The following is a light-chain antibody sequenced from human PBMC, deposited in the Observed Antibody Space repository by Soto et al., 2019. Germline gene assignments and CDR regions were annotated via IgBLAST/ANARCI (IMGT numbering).Light chain of an antibody. J-gene: IGKJ5*01. V-gene: IGKV3-15*01. Sequence: EIVMTQSPATLSVSPGERATLSCRASQYISNKLAWYQQKPGQAPRLLIYDASARASGVSARFSGSGSGTDFTLTISGLQAEDFAVYFCQQYIRRPLSFGQGTRLEIK. CDR1: QYISNK. CDR2: DAS. CDR3: QQYIRRPLS.